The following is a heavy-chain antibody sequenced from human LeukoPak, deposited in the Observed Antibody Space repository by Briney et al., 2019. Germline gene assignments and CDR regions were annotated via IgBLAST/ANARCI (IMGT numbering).Heavy chain of an antibody. D-gene: IGHD5-12*01. J-gene: IGHJ4*02. CDR2: ISGGGDRT. V-gene: IGHV3-23*01. CDR3: AKGHSAYGTGFDY. CDR1: GITFSTFA. Sequence: PGGSLILSCAASGITFSTFAMSWVRQAPGRGLECVSVISGGGDRTYYAETVRGRFTISRDNSKDTLYLQMSSLRADDTAIYYCAKGHSAYGTGFDYWGQGTLVTVPS.